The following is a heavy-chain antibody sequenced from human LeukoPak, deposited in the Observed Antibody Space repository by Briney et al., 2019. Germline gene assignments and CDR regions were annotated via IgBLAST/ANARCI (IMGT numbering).Heavy chain of an antibody. CDR3: AKGVSYNYDSSVVPGD. V-gene: IGHV3-23*01. D-gene: IGHD3-22*01. J-gene: IGHJ4*02. CDR2: ISGSGGST. CDR1: GFTLSSSA. Sequence: SGGSVRLSCAASGFTLSSSAMSWVRQAPGKGLEWVSGISGSGGSTYYADPVKGRFTISRDNSKNTLYLQMNSRRAEDTAVYYCAKGVSYNYDSSVVPGDWGEGTLVTVSS.